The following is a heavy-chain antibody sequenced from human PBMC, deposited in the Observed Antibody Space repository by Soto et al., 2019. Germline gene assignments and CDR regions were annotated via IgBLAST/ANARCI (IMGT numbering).Heavy chain of an antibody. D-gene: IGHD6-13*01. Sequence: GGSLRLSCAASGFTFSSYGMHWVRQAPGKGLEWVAVIWYDGSNKYYADSVKGRFTISRDNSKNTLYLQMNSLRAEDTAVYYCARDLWRYSSSWYGFFDYWGQGTLVTVSS. CDR1: GFTFSSYG. V-gene: IGHV3-33*01. CDR2: IWYDGSNK. J-gene: IGHJ4*02. CDR3: ARDLWRYSSSWYGFFDY.